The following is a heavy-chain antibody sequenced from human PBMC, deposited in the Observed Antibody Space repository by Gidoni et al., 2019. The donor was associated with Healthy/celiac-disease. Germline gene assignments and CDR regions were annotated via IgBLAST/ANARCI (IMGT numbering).Heavy chain of an antibody. CDR3: ARAGEMYYDSSGYSG. Sequence: EVQLVESGGGLVQPGGSRRPSGAASGFTVSSYWMSWVRQAPGKGLEWVANIKQDGSEKYYVDSVKGRFTISRDNAKNSLYLQMNSLRAEDTAVYYCARAGEMYYDSSGYSGWGQGTLVTVSS. V-gene: IGHV3-7*01. CDR2: IKQDGSEK. D-gene: IGHD3-22*01. J-gene: IGHJ4*02. CDR1: GFTVSSYW.